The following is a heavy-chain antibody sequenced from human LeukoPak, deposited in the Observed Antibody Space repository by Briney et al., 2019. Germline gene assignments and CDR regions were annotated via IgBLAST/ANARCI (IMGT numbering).Heavy chain of an antibody. J-gene: IGHJ4*02. Sequence: GGSLRLSCAASGFTFSDYGMHWVRQAPGKGLEWVAVIWYDGSNKYYADSVKGRLTISRDNSKNTLYLQMNSLRAEDTAVYYCARDPLNYDSSGYIRYYFDYWGQGTLVTVSS. V-gene: IGHV3-33*01. CDR1: GFTFSDYG. D-gene: IGHD3-22*01. CDR2: IWYDGSNK. CDR3: ARDPLNYDSSGYIRYYFDY.